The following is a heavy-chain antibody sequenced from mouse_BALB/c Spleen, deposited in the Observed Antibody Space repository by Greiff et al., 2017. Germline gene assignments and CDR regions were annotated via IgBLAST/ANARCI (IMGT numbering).Heavy chain of an antibody. CDR3: VRPRPYDYGAFAY. J-gene: IGHJ3*01. CDR1: GFTFNTYA. V-gene: IGHV10-1*02. D-gene: IGHD2-4*01. CDR2: IRSKSNNYAT. Sequence: EVQLVESGGGLVQPKGSLKLSCAASGFTFNTYAMNWVRQAPGKGLEWVARIRSKSNNYATYYADSVKDRFTISRDDSQSMLYLQMNNLKTEDTAMYYCVRPRPYDYGAFAYWGQGTLVTVSA.